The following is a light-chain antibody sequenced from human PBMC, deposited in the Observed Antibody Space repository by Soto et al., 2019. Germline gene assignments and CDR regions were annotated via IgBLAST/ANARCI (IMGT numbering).Light chain of an antibody. V-gene: IGKV3-11*01. CDR1: QSVSSY. J-gene: IGKJ2*01. CDR3: QQRSNWPYT. Sequence: EIVLTQSPATLSLSPGERATLSCRASQSVSSYLAWYQQKPGQAPRLLIYDASSRATGNPARFSGSGSGTDFTLTISSLEPEDFAVYYCQQRSNWPYTFGQGTKLEIK. CDR2: DAS.